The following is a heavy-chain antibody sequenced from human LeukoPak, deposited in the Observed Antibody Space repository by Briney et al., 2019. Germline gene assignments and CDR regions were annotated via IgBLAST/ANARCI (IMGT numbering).Heavy chain of an antibody. D-gene: IGHD6-19*01. J-gene: IGHJ4*02. CDR2: INHSGST. V-gene: IGHV4-34*01. Sequence: SETLSLTCAVYGGSFSGYYWSWIRQPPGKGLEWIGEINHSGSTNYNPSLKSRVTISVDKSKNQFSLKLSSVTAADTAVYYCARVASVGIAVAGTDYWGQGTLVTVSS. CDR3: ARVASVGIAVAGTDY. CDR1: GGSFSGYY.